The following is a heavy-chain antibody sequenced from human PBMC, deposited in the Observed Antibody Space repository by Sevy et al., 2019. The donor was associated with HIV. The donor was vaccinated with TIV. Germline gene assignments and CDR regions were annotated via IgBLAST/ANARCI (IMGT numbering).Heavy chain of an antibody. J-gene: IGHJ3*02. CDR2: IIPFFGSA. CDR1: GGTFGTYS. D-gene: IGHD3-16*01. CDR3: ARDRDITFGGGDAFDI. V-gene: IGHV1-69*06. Sequence: ASVKVYCKASGGTFGTYSISWLRQAPGRGLEWMGGIIPFFGSANYAQKFQGRVTILADRSTSTAYMELNSLLFEDSAVYFCARDRDITFGGGDAFDIWGQGTMVTVSS.